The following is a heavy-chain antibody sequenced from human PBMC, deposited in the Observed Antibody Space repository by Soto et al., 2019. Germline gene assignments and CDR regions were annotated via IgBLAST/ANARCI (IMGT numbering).Heavy chain of an antibody. CDR2: ISSGSSTI. CDR3: ARVAPHNWFDP. Sequence: EVQVVESGGGLVQPGGSLRLSCVASGFTFSSYSMNWVRQAPGKGLEWVSYISSGSSTIYYADSVKGRFTISRDNAKNSLFLQMTSLRDEDTAVYYCARVAPHNWFDPWGQGTLVTVSS. D-gene: IGHD3-3*02. V-gene: IGHV3-48*02. CDR1: GFTFSSYS. J-gene: IGHJ5*02.